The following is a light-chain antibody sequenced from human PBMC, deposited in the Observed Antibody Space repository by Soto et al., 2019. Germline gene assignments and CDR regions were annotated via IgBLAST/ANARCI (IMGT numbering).Light chain of an antibody. J-gene: IGKJ1*01. Sequence: EIVMTQSPVTLYVSPGEKATFSCRASQSVTNNLAWYQQTPGQAPRLLIYRASTRVTGVPVRFSGSGSGTQFTLTISSLQSEDSAVYYCQQYNHWPGTFGQGTKVEIK. V-gene: IGKV3D-15*01. CDR2: RAS. CDR1: QSVTNN. CDR3: QQYNHWPGT.